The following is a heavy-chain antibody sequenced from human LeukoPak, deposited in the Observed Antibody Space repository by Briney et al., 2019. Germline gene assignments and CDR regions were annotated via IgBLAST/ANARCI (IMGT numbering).Heavy chain of an antibody. J-gene: IGHJ4*02. CDR1: GFTVSDYY. CDR2: ISFSGSTI. Sequence: TGGSLRLSCAASGFTVSDYYMAWIRQAPGKGLDWVSYISFSGSTIYYADSVKGRFIISRDTAKNSLYLQMNSLRAEDTAVYYCARDPTMVVAAAYFDYWGQGTLVTVSS. D-gene: IGHD2-15*01. V-gene: IGHV3-11*04. CDR3: ARDPTMVVAAAYFDY.